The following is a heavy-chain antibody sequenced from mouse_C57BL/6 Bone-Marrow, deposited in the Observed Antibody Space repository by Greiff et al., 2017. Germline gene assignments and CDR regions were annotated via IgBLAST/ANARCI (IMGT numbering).Heavy chain of an antibody. V-gene: IGHV5-6*02. CDR3: ARRGIYYDYYWYFDV. J-gene: IGHJ1*03. D-gene: IGHD2-4*01. Sequence: EVKLVESGGDLVKPGGSLKLSCAASGFTFSSYGMSWVRQTPDKRLEWVATISSGGSYTYYPASVKGRFTIPRDNAKNTLYLQMSSLKSEDTAMYYCARRGIYYDYYWYFDVWGTGTTVTVSS. CDR1: GFTFSSYG. CDR2: ISSGGSYT.